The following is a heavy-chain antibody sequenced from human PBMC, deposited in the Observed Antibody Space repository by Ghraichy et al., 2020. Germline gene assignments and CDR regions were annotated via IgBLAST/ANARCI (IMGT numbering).Heavy chain of an antibody. J-gene: IGHJ4*02. D-gene: IGHD2-15*01. V-gene: IGHV3-21*01. CDR2: ISVTGSHI. CDR3: AREASPGY. CDR1: GFTFSSHG. Sequence: GGSLRLSCAASGFTFSSHGMEWVRQAPGQGLEWVSTISVTGSHIFYADSVKGRFTISRDDARNSLYLQMDSLRVEDTAVYYCAREASPGYWGQGTLVTVSS.